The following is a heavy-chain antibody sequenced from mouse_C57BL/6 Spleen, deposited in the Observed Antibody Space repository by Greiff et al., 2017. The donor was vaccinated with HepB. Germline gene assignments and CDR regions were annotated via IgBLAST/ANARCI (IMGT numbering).Heavy chain of an antibody. D-gene: IGHD1-1*01. CDR3: AREIDFDYGSSLFDY. CDR1: GYTFTSYW. Sequence: QVQLKQPGAELVKPGASVKLSCKASGYTFTSYWMHWVKQRPGQGLEWIGMIHPNSGSTNYNEKFKSKATLTVDKSSSTAYMQLSSLTSEDSAVYYCAREIDFDYGSSLFDYWGQGTTLTVSS. V-gene: IGHV1-64*01. J-gene: IGHJ2*01. CDR2: IHPNSGST.